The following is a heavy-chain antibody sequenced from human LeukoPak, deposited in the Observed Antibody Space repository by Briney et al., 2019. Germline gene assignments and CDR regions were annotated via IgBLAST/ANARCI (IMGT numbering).Heavy chain of an antibody. CDR1: GFTFSRYA. V-gene: IGHV3-23*01. D-gene: IGHD3-22*01. Sequence: TGTSLRLSCAASGFTFSRYAMSWVRQAPGRGLEWVSVISTSGESAYYADSVKGRFTISRDNSKNTLYLQMNSLRAEDTAVYYCAKDRGSGYHYFDYWGQGTLVTVSS. CDR3: AKDRGSGYHYFDY. CDR2: ISTSGESA. J-gene: IGHJ4*02.